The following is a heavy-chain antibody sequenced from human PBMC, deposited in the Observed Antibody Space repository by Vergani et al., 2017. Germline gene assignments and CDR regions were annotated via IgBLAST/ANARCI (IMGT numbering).Heavy chain of an antibody. CDR1: GGSFSGYY. Sequence: QVQLQQWGAGLLKPSETLSLTCAVYGGSFSGYYWSWIRQPPGKGLEWIGEINHSGSTNYNPSLKSRVTISVDTFKNQFSLKLSSVTAADTAVDYGARGGYSSGWYEVNWFDPWGQGTLVTVSS. J-gene: IGHJ5*02. V-gene: IGHV4-34*01. CDR3: ARGGYSSGWYEVNWFDP. CDR2: INHSGST. D-gene: IGHD6-19*01.